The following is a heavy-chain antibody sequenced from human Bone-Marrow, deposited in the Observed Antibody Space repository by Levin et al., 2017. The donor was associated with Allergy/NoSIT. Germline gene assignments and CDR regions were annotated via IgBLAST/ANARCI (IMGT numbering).Heavy chain of an antibody. CDR2: INPNSGGT. D-gene: IGHD5-24*01. CDR1: GYTFTGYY. Sequence: PGASVKVSCKASGYTFTGYYMHWVRQAPGQGLEWMGRINPNSGGTNYAQKFQGRVTMTRDTSISTAYMELSRLRSDDTAVYYCARVNVAMAGDKTYYYYGMDVWGQGTTVTVSS. V-gene: IGHV1-2*06. J-gene: IGHJ6*02. CDR3: ARVNVAMAGDKTYYYYGMDV.